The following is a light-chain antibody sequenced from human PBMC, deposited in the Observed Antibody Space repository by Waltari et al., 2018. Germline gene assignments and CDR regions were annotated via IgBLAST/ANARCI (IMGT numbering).Light chain of an antibody. CDR3: QVWDIDSDHPV. V-gene: IGLV3-21*02. J-gene: IGLJ1*01. Sequence: SFVLTQPPSVSVAPGQTARITCWANNIGRNNVHWYQQKSGQAPVLVVYDDSDRPSGIPERFSGSNSGNTATLTISRVEAGDEADFYCQVWDIDSDHPVFGTGTTVTVL. CDR2: DDS. CDR1: NIGRNN.